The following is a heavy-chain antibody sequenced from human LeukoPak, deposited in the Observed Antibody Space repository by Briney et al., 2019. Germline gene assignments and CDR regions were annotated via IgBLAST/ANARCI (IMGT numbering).Heavy chain of an antibody. D-gene: IGHD6-13*01. Sequence: SETLSLTCTVSGGSISSSSYYWGWIRQPPGKGLEWIGSIYYSGSTYYNPSLKSRVTISVDTSKNQFSLKLSSVTAADTAVYYCARHRPSYSSSWWWFDPWGQGTLGTVSS. J-gene: IGHJ5*02. CDR2: IYYSGST. V-gene: IGHV4-39*01. CDR3: ARHRPSYSSSWWWFDP. CDR1: GGSISSSSYY.